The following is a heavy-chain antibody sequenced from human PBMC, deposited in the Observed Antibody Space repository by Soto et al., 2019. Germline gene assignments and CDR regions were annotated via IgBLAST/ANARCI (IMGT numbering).Heavy chain of an antibody. CDR2: LYYSGST. CDR1: GGSISSGDYY. CDR3: ARTIQLWSNAY. D-gene: IGHD5-18*01. V-gene: IGHV4-30-4*01. Sequence: SETLSLTCTVSGGSISSGDYYWSWNRQPPATRLEWIAYLYYSGSTSSNPSLQRRVTISVDTSNTQSPLKLSSVTAAVTAVYYCARTIQLWSNAYWGQGTLVPVSS. J-gene: IGHJ4*02.